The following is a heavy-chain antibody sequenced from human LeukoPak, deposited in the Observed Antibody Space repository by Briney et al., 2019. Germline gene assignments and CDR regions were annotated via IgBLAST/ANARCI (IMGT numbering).Heavy chain of an antibody. CDR1: GFTFSNYW. CDR2: IDANAKTT. CDR3: AKRVAYSSSWPHFDY. Sequence: SGGSLRLSCAASGFTFSNYWLHWVRQAPGKGLVWVSRIDANAKTTSYADSVKGRFTISRDNSKNTLYLQMNSLRAEDTAVYYCAKRVAYSSSWPHFDYWGQGTLVTVSS. J-gene: IGHJ4*02. V-gene: IGHV3-74*01. D-gene: IGHD6-13*01.